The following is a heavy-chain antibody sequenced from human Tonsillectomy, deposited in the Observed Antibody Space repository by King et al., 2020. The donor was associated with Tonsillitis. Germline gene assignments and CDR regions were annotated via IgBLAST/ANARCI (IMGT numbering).Heavy chain of an antibody. CDR3: ARTNQPLHLYDMDV. CDR1: GFTFSSYA. J-gene: IGHJ6*02. D-gene: IGHD2-2*01. CDR2: ISYDGSNK. V-gene: IGHV3-30-3*01. Sequence: VQLVESGGGVVQPGRSLRLSCAASGFTFSSYAMHWVRQAPGKGLEWVAVISYDGSNKYYADSVKGRFTISRDNSKNTLYLQMNSLRAEDTAVYYCARTNQPLHLYDMDVWGQGTTVTVSS.